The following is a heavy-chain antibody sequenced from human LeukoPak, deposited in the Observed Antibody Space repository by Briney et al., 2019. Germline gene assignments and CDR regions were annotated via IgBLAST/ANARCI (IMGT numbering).Heavy chain of an antibody. D-gene: IGHD3-10*01. J-gene: IGHJ1*01. CDR3: AKDPYYYGSGSYYFQH. CDR2: ISGSGGST. Sequence: GGSLRLSCAASGFTFSSYGMSWVRQAPGKGLEWVSAISGSGGSTYYADSVKGRFTISRDNSKNTLYLQMNSLRAEDTAVYYCAKDPYYYGSGSYYFQHWGQGTLVTVSS. V-gene: IGHV3-23*01. CDR1: GFTFSSYG.